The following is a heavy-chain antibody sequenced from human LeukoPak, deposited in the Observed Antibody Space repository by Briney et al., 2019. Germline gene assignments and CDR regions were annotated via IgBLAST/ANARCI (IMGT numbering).Heavy chain of an antibody. CDR1: GFTFGSYA. J-gene: IGHJ5*02. Sequence: PGRSLRLSCAASGFTFGSYAMHWVRQAPGKGLEWVAVISYDGSNKYYADSVKSRFTISRDNSKNTLYLQMNSLRAEDTAVYYCARDRVYYGSGSYDWFDPWGQGTLVTVSS. D-gene: IGHD3-10*01. CDR2: ISYDGSNK. CDR3: ARDRVYYGSGSYDWFDP. V-gene: IGHV3-30*04.